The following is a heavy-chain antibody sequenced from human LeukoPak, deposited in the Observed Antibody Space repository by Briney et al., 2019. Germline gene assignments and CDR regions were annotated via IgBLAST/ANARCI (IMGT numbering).Heavy chain of an antibody. CDR2: ISSSGSTI. V-gene: IGHV3-48*03. CDR1: GFTFSSYE. Sequence: PGGSLRLSCAASGFTFSSYEMSWVRQAPGKGLEWVSYISSSGSTIYYADSVKGRFTISRDNAKNSLYLQMNSLRAEDTAVYYCARDLPVYYYGSGSYSGYYGMDVWGKGTTVTVSS. CDR3: ARDLPVYYYGSGSYSGYYGMDV. D-gene: IGHD3-10*01. J-gene: IGHJ6*04.